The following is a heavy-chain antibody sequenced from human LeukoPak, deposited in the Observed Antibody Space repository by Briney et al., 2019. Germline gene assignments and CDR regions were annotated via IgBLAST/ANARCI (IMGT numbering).Heavy chain of an antibody. J-gene: IGHJ5*02. V-gene: IGHV4-59*11. CDR1: GGSISGHY. Sequence: SETLSLTCAVSGGSISGHYWSWIRQPPGKGLEWIAYIHYSGRSDYNPSLKSRVTISVDTSRNQFSLKLLSVTAADTAMYYCARHSNYASGIDYFDPWGQGTLVTVSS. D-gene: IGHD3-10*01. CDR3: ARHSNYASGIDYFDP. CDR2: IHYSGRS.